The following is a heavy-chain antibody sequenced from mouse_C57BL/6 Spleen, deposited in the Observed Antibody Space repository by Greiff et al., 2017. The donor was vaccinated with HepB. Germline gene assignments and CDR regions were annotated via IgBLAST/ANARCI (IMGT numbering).Heavy chain of an antibody. CDR1: GFTFSDYG. CDR3: AKRFYSNFLFAY. Sequence: EVKLVESGGGLVKPGGSLKLSCAASGFTFSDYGMHWVRQAPEKGLEWVAYISSGSSTIYYADTVKGRFTIYRDNAKNTLFLQMTSLRSEDTAMYYCAKRFYSNFLFAYWGQGTLVTVSA. D-gene: IGHD2-5*01. V-gene: IGHV5-17*01. J-gene: IGHJ3*01. CDR2: ISSGSSTI.